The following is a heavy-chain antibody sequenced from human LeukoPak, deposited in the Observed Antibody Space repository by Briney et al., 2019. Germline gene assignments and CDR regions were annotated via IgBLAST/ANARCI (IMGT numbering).Heavy chain of an antibody. CDR3: ARHRTIGCFDDAFDI. CDR2: IYPGDSDT. D-gene: IGHD2-15*01. Sequence: GESLKISCKGSGYTFTTYWIGWVRQMPGKGLEWMGIIYPGDSDTRYSPSFQGQVTISADKSISTAYLQWSSLKASDIAMYYWARHRTIGCFDDAFDIWGQGTMVTVSS. CDR1: GYTFTTYW. J-gene: IGHJ3*02. V-gene: IGHV5-51*01.